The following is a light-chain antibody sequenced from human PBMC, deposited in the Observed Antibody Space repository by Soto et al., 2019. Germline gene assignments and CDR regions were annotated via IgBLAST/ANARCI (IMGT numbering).Light chain of an antibody. J-gene: IGKJ4*01. Sequence: DIQMTQSPSSLSASVGDTVTITCRASQGINNFLAWFQQKPWKAPKSLIYGASTLQSGVPSNFSGSGSDTDFTLTISSLQPEDSATYFCQQYHTFPVTFGGGTKVEIK. V-gene: IGKV1-16*02. CDR2: GAS. CDR3: QQYHTFPVT. CDR1: QGINNF.